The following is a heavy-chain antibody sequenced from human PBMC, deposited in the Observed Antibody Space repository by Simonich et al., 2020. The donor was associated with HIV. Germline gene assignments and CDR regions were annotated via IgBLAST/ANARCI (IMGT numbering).Heavy chain of an antibody. J-gene: IGHJ4*02. V-gene: IGHV4-34*01. CDR1: GGSFSGYY. D-gene: IGHD2-21*02. CDR2: INHSGST. Sequence: QVQLQQWGAGLLKPSETLSLTCAVYGGSFSGYYWSWIRQPPGTGLGWIGEINHSGSTNYNPSLKSRVTISVDTSKNQFSLKLSSVTAADTAVYYCASCGGDCYHFDYWGQGTLVTVSS. CDR3: ASCGGDCYHFDY.